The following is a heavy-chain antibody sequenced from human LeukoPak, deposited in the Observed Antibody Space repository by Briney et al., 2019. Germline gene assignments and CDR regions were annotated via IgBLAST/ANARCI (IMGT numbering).Heavy chain of an antibody. CDR1: GFSVSNNY. CDR3: ARDNGIDY. J-gene: IGHJ4*02. Sequence: PGGSLRLSCAASGFSVSNNYMSWVRQAPGKGLEWVSSISGSGSYIYYADSVKGRFTISRDNAKNSLYLQMDSLRAEDTAVYYCARDNGIDYWGQGTLVTVSS. V-gene: IGHV3-21*01. CDR2: ISGSGSYI.